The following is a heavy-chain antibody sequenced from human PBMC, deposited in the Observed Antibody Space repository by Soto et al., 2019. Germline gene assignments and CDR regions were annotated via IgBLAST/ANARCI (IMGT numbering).Heavy chain of an antibody. D-gene: IGHD2-2*01. J-gene: IGHJ6*03. Sequence: GESLKISCKGSGYSFTSYWIGWVRQMPGKGLEWMGIIYPGDSDTRYSPSFQGQVTISADKSISTAYLQWSSLKASDTAMYYCARQRRVVVPAAMFATSIYYMDVWGKGTTVTVSS. CDR3: ARQRRVVVPAAMFATSIYYMDV. CDR1: GYSFTSYW. V-gene: IGHV5-51*01. CDR2: IYPGDSDT.